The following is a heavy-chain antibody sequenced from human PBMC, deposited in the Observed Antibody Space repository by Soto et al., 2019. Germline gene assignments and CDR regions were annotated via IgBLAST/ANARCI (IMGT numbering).Heavy chain of an antibody. D-gene: IGHD2-15*01. CDR2: ISGSSSYI. CDR1: GFSFSDYS. J-gene: IGHJ6*03. CDR3: ARDGAYCCGIGCRDYCHYMDV. Sequence: EVQLVESGGGLVKPGGSLRLSCAASGFSFSDYSMNWVRQAPGKGLEWVSSISGSSSYIYYTDSLKGRFTVSRDNANKSLYVQMNSLRAEDTAVYYCARDGAYCCGIGCRDYCHYMDVWGKGTTVTVSS. V-gene: IGHV3-21*01.